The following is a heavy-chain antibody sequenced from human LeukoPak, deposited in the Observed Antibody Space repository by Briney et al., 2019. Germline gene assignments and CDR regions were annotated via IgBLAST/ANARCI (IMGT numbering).Heavy chain of an antibody. CDR2: INPNSGGT. D-gene: IGHD3-10*01. V-gene: IGHV1-2*02. CDR1: GYTFTGYY. CDR3: ARGPRTPYYYGSGTDY. J-gene: IGHJ4*02. Sequence: SVKVSCKASGYTFTGYYMHWVRQAPGQGLEWMGWINPNSGGTNYAQKFQGRVTMTRDTSISTAYMELSRLRSDDTAVYYCARGPRTPYYYGSGTDYWGQGTLVTVSS.